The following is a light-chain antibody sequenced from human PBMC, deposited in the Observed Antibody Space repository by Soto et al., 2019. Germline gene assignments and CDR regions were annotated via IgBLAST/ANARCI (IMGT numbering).Light chain of an antibody. V-gene: IGKV1-33*01. CDR2: DAS. J-gene: IGKJ5*01. CDR1: QNINNY. CDR3: QQYENLPT. Sequence: DIQSTRSPSSLSASVGDRVTITCHASQNINNYLNWYQQKPGRAPKLLIYDASNLEAGVPSRFRGSGSGTDFTFTISSLQPEDIETYYCQQYENLPTFGQGTRLEIK.